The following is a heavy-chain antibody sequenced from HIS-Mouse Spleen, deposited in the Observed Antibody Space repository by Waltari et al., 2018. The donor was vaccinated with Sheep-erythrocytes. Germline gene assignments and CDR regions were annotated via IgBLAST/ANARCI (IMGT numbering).Heavy chain of an antibody. CDR2: ISYDGSNK. D-gene: IGHD1-1*01. CDR3: AKVRTVNYWYFDL. J-gene: IGHJ2*01. Sequence: QVQLVESGGGVVQPGRSLRLSCAASGFTFSSYGMHWVRQAPGKGLEWVAVISYDGSNKYYADSVKGRFTISRDNSKNTLYLQMNSLRAEDTAVYYCAKVRTVNYWYFDLWGRGTPVTVSS. CDR1: GFTFSSYG. V-gene: IGHV3-30*18.